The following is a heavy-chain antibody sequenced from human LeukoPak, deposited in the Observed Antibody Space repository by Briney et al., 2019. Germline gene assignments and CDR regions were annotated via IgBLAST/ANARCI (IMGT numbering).Heavy chain of an antibody. CDR1: GFTFSDYE. CDR3: AKPLKITMIVVAMGG. CDR2: ITSSGTTI. J-gene: IGHJ4*02. Sequence: GGSLRLSCAASGFTFSDYEMNWVRQAPGKGVEWISYITSSGTTIYYADSVRGRFTISRDNAKNSLYLQMNSLRAEDTAVYYCAKPLKITMIVVAMGGWGQGTLVTVSS. D-gene: IGHD3-22*01. V-gene: IGHV3-48*03.